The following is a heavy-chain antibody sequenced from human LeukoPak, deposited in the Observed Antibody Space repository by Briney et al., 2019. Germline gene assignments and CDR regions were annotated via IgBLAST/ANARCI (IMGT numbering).Heavy chain of an antibody. CDR1: GGTFSSYA. J-gene: IGHJ4*02. D-gene: IGHD5-18*01. CDR2: IIPIFGTA. V-gene: IGHV1-69*13. CDR3: ARRARGYSYGYDY. Sequence: SVKVSCKASGGTFSSYATSWVRQAPGQGLEWMGGIIPIFGTANYAQKFRGRVTITADESTSTAYMELSSLRSEDTAVYYCARRARGYSYGYDYWGQGTLVTVSS.